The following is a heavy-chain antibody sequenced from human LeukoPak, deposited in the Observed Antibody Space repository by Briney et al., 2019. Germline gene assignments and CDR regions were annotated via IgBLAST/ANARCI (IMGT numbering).Heavy chain of an antibody. D-gene: IGHD3-10*01. CDR2: ISSSTTTI. Sequence: SGGSLRRSRAASGLTLSSNSMNWVRQAPGKGLEWVSYISSSTTTIHYADSVKGRFTISRENAKNSLYLQMNSLRDEDTAVYYCARDLDGSGRAFDFWGQGALVTVSS. J-gene: IGHJ4*02. CDR1: GLTLSSNS. CDR3: ARDLDGSGRAFDF. V-gene: IGHV3-48*02.